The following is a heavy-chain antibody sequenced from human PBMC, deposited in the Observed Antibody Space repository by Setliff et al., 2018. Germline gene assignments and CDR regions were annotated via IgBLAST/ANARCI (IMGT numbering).Heavy chain of an antibody. V-gene: IGHV4-34*01. J-gene: IGHJ4*02. D-gene: IGHD7-27*01. CDR3: AKFGPLDLTGDWAFDN. CDR1: GGSFSSFY. Sequence: SETLSLTCAVYGGSFSSFYWSWIRQPPGKGLEWIGGINHSGTTTYNPSLKSRVTISVDTSRKQFSLRLTSVTAADTAVYYCAKFGPLDLTGDWAFDNWGQGTLVTV. CDR2: INHSGTT.